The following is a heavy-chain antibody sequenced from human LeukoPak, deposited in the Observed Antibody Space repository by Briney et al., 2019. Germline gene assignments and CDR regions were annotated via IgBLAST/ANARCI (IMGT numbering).Heavy chain of an antibody. Sequence: PSETLSLTCTVSGGSISSYYWSWIRQPPGKGLEWIGYIYYSGSTNYNPSLKSRVTISVDTSKNQFSLKLSSVTAADTAVYYCARGVARGNVDYWGQGTLVTVSS. V-gene: IGHV4-59*01. CDR3: ARGVARGNVDY. CDR1: GGSISSYY. D-gene: IGHD3-3*01. J-gene: IGHJ4*02. CDR2: IYYSGST.